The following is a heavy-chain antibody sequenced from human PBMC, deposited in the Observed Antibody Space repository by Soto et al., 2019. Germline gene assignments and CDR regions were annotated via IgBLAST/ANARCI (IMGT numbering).Heavy chain of an antibody. Sequence: SETLSLTCTVSGGSISSSSYYWGWIRQPPGKGLEWIGYTHYSGITDYNPSLKSRVTISLDTSKNQFSLKLSSVTAADTAMYYCASGRWLQLPGYWGQGTLVTVSS. CDR3: ASGRWLQLPGY. CDR1: GGSISSSSYY. J-gene: IGHJ4*02. D-gene: IGHD5-12*01. V-gene: IGHV4-61*05. CDR2: THYSGIT.